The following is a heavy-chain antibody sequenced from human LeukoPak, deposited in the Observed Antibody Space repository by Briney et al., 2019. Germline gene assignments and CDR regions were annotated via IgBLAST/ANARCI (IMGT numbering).Heavy chain of an antibody. V-gene: IGHV3-15*01. Sequence: PGGSLRLSCAASGFTFSNAWMTWVRQAPGKGLEWVGRIKSKTDGETTDYAAPVKGRFTISRDDSKNTLYLQMSSLKTDDTAVYYCLMAYFGYWGQGTLVTVSS. J-gene: IGHJ4*02. CDR2: IKSKTDGETT. CDR1: GFTFSNAW. D-gene: IGHD5-24*01. CDR3: LMAYFGY.